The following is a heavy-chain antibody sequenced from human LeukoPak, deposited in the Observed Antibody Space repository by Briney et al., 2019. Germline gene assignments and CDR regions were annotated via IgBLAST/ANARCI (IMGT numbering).Heavy chain of an antibody. D-gene: IGHD6-13*01. J-gene: IGHJ4*02. CDR3: ARGGKQQLVTY. V-gene: IGHV4-39*07. CDR1: GGSISSSSYY. CDR2: IYYSGST. Sequence: SETLSLTCTVSGGSISSSSYYWGWIRQPPGKGLEWIGSIYYSGSTYYNPSLKSRVTISVDTSKNQFSLKLSSVTAADTAVYYCARGGKQQLVTYWGQGTLVTVSS.